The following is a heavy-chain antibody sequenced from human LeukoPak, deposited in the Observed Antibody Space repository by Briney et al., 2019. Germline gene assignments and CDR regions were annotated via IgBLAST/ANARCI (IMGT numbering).Heavy chain of an antibody. D-gene: IGHD3-9*01. Sequence: PGGSLRLSCAASGFTFSSYSMNWVRQAPGKGLEWVSSISSSSSYIYYADSVKGRFAISRDNAKNSLYLQMNSLRAEDTAVYYCARVPDILTVLGAFDIWGQGTMVTVSS. CDR1: GFTFSSYS. J-gene: IGHJ3*02. V-gene: IGHV3-21*01. CDR2: ISSSSSYI. CDR3: ARVPDILTVLGAFDI.